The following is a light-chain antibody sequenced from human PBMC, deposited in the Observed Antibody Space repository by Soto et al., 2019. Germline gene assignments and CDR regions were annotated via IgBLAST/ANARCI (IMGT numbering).Light chain of an antibody. J-gene: IGKJ2*01. CDR3: QQYYDSSYT. Sequence: DIVMTQSPDSLAVSLGERATINCKSSQSVLYSSNKRNYLAWYQHKLGQPPKLLIYWASTRESGVPDRFSGSGSGTDFTLTISSLQAEDVAVYYCQQYYDSSYTFGQGTKLDMK. CDR2: WAS. CDR1: QSVLYSSNKRNY. V-gene: IGKV4-1*01.